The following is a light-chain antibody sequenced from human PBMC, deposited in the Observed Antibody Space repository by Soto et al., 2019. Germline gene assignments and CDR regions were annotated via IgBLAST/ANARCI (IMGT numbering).Light chain of an antibody. CDR2: AAS. Sequence: DIQMTQSPSSLSASVGDTVSITCRATQNIRTYLHWFQQKPGEVPNLLIYAASNLQSGVPSRFSGNGSGTDFTLTINRLQPEDFATYYCQQGYDHPLTFGRGTRL. CDR3: QQGYDHPLT. CDR1: QNIRTY. V-gene: IGKV1-39*01. J-gene: IGKJ5*01.